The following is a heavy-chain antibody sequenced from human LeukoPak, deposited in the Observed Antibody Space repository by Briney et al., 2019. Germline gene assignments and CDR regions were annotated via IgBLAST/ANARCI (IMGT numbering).Heavy chain of an antibody. CDR3: ARSYSSGPFGY. CDR1: GFTFTTYW. V-gene: IGHV3-23*01. CDR2: ISGSGDYT. J-gene: IGHJ4*02. Sequence: QPGGSLRLSCAASGFTFTTYWMHWVRQAPGKGLEWVSGISGSGDYTYYTDSVKGRFTISRDNSKNTLYLQMNSLRAEDTAVYYCARSYSSGPFGYWGQGTLVTAPS. D-gene: IGHD6-19*01.